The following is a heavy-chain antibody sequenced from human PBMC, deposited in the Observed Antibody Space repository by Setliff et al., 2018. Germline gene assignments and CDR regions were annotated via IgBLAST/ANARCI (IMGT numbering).Heavy chain of an antibody. J-gene: IGHJ5*02. V-gene: IGHV5-51*01. D-gene: IGHD3-10*01. Sequence: GESLKISCKGSGYSFSTCWIGWVRQMPGKGLEWMGIIYPGDSITIYSPSFQGQVTISVDKSINTAYLQWSSLRASDTAIYYCARHLYYYGSGTYLDNNNRWFDPWGQGTLVTVSS. CDR2: IYPGDSIT. CDR1: GYSFSTCW. CDR3: ARHLYYYGSGTYLDNNNRWFDP.